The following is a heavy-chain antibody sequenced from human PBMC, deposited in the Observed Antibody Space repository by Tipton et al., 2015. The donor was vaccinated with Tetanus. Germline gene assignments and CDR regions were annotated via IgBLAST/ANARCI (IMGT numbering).Heavy chain of an antibody. J-gene: IGHJ4*02. D-gene: IGHD3-10*01. CDR2: IIPLFGAT. CDR1: EGTFSSFA. Sequence: QLVQSGPEVKKPGASLKVSCKASEGTFSSFAVSWVRQAPGQGLEWLGGIIPLFGATNYAQKFQGRLTITADKSTNTAYMELSSLRSDDTALYYCARGDLWFGESLDHLYDYWGQGTLVTVSS. V-gene: IGHV1-69*06. CDR3: ARGDLWFGESLDHLYDY.